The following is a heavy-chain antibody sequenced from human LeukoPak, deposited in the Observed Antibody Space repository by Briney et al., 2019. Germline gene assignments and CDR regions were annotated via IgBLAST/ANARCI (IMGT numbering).Heavy chain of an antibody. Sequence: SETLSPTCTVSGGSISSYYWSWIRQPPGKGLEWIGYIYYSGSTNYNPSLKSRVTISVDTSKNQVSLKLSSVTAADTAVYYCASMTLTEYYFDYWGQGTLVTVSS. V-gene: IGHV4-59*01. CDR3: ASMTLTEYYFDY. CDR2: IYYSGST. CDR1: GGSISSYY. D-gene: IGHD3-16*01. J-gene: IGHJ4*02.